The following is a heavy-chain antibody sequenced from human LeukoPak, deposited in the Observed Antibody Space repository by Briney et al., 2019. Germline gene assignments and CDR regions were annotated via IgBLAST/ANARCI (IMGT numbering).Heavy chain of an antibody. D-gene: IGHD5-18*01. CDR2: IHNTGGT. CDR1: GGSISSGGDS. Sequence: PSETLSLTCAVSGGSISSGGDSWSWIRQLPGKGLEWIGYIHNTGGTYSDPSLKSRVTMSIDTSRNQFSLMLNAVTTADTAVYYCARFKPAGDYGYPFDYWGQGTLVIVSS. V-gene: IGHV4-61*08. CDR3: ARFKPAGDYGYPFDY. J-gene: IGHJ4*02.